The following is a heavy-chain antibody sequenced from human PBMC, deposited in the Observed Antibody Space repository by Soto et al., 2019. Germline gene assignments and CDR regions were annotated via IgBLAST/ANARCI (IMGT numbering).Heavy chain of an antibody. Sequence: PSETLSLTCTVSGGSISSYYWSWIRQPPGKGLEWIGYIYYSGSTNYNPSLKSRVTISVDTSKNQFSLKLSSVTAADTAVYYCAGETSGSYYLGYYYDGMDVWGQGTTVTVSS. CDR2: IYYSGST. J-gene: IGHJ6*02. CDR3: AGETSGSYYLGYYYDGMDV. D-gene: IGHD1-26*01. CDR1: GGSISSYY. V-gene: IGHV4-59*01.